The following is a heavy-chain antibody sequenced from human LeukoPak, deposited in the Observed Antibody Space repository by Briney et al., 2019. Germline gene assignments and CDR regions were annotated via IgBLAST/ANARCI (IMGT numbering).Heavy chain of an antibody. CDR3: ARAYSSGLGVFDY. J-gene: IGHJ4*02. D-gene: IGHD6-19*01. CDR1: GGSFSGYY. CDR2: INHSGST. V-gene: IGHV4-34*01. Sequence: KPSETLSLTCAVYGGSFSGYYWSWIRQPPGKGLEWIGEINHSGSTNYNPSLKSRVTISVDTSKNQFSLKLSSVTAADTAVYYCARAYSSGLGVFDYWGQGTLVTVSS.